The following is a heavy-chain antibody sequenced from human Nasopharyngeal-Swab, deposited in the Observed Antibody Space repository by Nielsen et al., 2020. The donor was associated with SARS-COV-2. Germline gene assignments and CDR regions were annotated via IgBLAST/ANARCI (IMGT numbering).Heavy chain of an antibody. CDR3: ARDIEEWLVVPSLSFDY. Sequence: KLQGRVSMTTDTSTSTVYMELRSLRSDDTAVYYCARDIEEWLVVPSLSFDYWGQGTLVTVSS. J-gene: IGHJ4*02. D-gene: IGHD3-3*01. V-gene: IGHV1-18*01.